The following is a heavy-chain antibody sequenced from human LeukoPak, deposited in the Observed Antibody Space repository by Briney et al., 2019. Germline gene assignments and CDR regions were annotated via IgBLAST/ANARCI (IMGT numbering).Heavy chain of an antibody. D-gene: IGHD3-10*01. CDR3: ARAYGSGSYTLLFFDY. V-gene: IGHV1-46*01. CDR2: INPSGGST. CDR1: GYTFTSYY. Sequence: ASVKVSCKASGYTFTSYYMHWVRQAPGQGLEWMGIINPSGGSTSYAQKFQGRVTMTRDTSTSAVYMELSSLRSEDAAVYYCARAYGSGSYTLLFFDYWGQGTLVTVSS. J-gene: IGHJ4*02.